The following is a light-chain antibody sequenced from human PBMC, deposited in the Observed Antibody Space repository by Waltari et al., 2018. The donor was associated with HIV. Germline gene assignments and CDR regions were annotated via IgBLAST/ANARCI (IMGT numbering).Light chain of an antibody. CDR2: RNN. V-gene: IGLV1-47*01. CDR3: TSWDDSLGGWM. J-gene: IGLJ3*02. CDR1: SSNIGNNF. Sequence: QSVLTQPPSASGTTGQRVAISCSGSSSNIGNNFVYWYQHLPGTTPKLLIYRNNQRPSGVPVRFSGAKSCTSASLAISGLRSEDEADYYCTSWDDSLGGWMFGGGTTLTVL.